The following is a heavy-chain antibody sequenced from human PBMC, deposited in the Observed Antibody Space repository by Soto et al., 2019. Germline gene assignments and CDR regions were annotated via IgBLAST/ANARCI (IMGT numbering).Heavy chain of an antibody. J-gene: IGHJ6*02. V-gene: IGHV3-23*01. CDR1: GFTFSSYA. CDR2: ISGSGGST. Sequence: LRLSCAASGFTFSSYAMSWVRQAPGKGLEWVSAISGSGGSTYYADSVKGRFTISRDNSKNTLYLQMNSLRAEDTALYYCAKGRSYYYYYGVDVWGQGTTVTVSS. CDR3: AKGRSYYYYYGVDV.